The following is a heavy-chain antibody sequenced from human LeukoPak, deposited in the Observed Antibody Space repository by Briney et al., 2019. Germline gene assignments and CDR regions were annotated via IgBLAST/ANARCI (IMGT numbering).Heavy chain of an antibody. CDR2: IVPVFGQS. D-gene: IGHD5-12*01. Sequence: SVKVSCKSSGGTFRSYAISWLRHAPGPGLELKGGIVPVFGQSNYTQKFQGRLTITADESTSTAHMELSSRRSDDTAIYYCAAPGGGYELQSDFWGQGTLVTVSS. CDR1: GGTFRSYA. J-gene: IGHJ4*02. CDR3: AAPGGGYELQSDF. V-gene: IGHV1-69*13.